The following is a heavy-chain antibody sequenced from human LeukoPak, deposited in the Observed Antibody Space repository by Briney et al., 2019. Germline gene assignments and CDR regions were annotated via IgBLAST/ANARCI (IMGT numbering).Heavy chain of an antibody. CDR3: ARSPDILTGEKFDY. Sequence: ASVKVSCKASGYTFTSYDINWVRQATGQGLEWMGWMNPNSGNTGYAQKFQGRVTMTRDTSLSTAYMELSGLRSDDTAVYYCARSPDILTGEKFDYWGQGTLVTVSS. CDR2: MNPNSGNT. CDR1: GYTFTSYD. J-gene: IGHJ4*02. V-gene: IGHV1-8*02. D-gene: IGHD3-9*01.